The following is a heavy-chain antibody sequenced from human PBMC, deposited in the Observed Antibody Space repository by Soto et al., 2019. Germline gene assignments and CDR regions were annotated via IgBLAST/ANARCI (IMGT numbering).Heavy chain of an antibody. CDR3: GHSWYCSGGSCYYTYYFDY. Sequence: QITLKESGPPLVKPTQTLTLTCTFSGFSLSTSGVGVGWIRQPPGKALEWLALIYWDDAKRYSPSLKSRLTITKDTSKNQVVLTMTNMDPVDTATYYCGHSWYCSGGSCYYTYYFDYWGQGTLVTVSS. CDR1: GFSLSTSGVG. V-gene: IGHV2-5*02. J-gene: IGHJ4*02. D-gene: IGHD2-15*01. CDR2: IYWDDAK.